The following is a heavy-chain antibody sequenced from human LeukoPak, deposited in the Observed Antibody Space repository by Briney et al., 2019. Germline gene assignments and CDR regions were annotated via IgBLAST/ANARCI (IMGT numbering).Heavy chain of an antibody. Sequence: GGSLRLSCAASGFTFNNYCMHWVRQAPGKGLEWVSRISSDRSSTSYADSVKGRFTISRDNAKSSLYLQMNSLRAEDTALYYCAKGPGYDFWSGYYVFDPWGQGTLVTVSS. CDR2: ISSDRSST. CDR1: GFTFNNYC. V-gene: IGHV3-74*01. D-gene: IGHD3-3*01. CDR3: AKGPGYDFWSGYYVFDP. J-gene: IGHJ5*02.